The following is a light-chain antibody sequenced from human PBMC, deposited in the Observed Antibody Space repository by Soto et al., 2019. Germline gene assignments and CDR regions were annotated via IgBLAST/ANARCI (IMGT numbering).Light chain of an antibody. CDR2: DVN. V-gene: IGLV2-8*01. CDR1: SSDVGGYNY. J-gene: IGLJ2*01. CDR3: NSYGGTNNYVV. Sequence: QSVLTQPPSASGSPGQSVTISCTGTSSDVGGYNYVSWYRQHPGKAPQLIINDVNKRPSGVPDRFSGSKSGNTASLTVSGLQAEDEADYFCNSYGGTNNYVVFGGGTKLTVL.